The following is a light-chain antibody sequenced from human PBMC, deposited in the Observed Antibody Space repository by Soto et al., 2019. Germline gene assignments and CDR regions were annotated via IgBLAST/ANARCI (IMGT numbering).Light chain of an antibody. V-gene: IGKV1-9*01. J-gene: IGKJ2*01. CDR3: QQSYSYPRS. Sequence: DIQLTQSPPLLSASVGDRVTITCRASQGISSYLVWYQQRPGKAPKVLIYAASTLQSGVPSRFSGGGSGTEFTLTISSLHPEDFATYFCQQSYSYPRSFGQGTRLEIK. CDR2: AAS. CDR1: QGISSY.